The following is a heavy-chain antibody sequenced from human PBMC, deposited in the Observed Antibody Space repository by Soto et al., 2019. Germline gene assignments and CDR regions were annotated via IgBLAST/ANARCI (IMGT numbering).Heavy chain of an antibody. CDR3: ARESEDLTSNFDY. CDR1: GFTFTRYS. Sequence: LRLSCAASGFTFTRYSMNWVRQAPGKGLEWVSSISSTTNYIYYGDSMKGRFTISRDNAKNSLYLEMNSLRAEDTAAYYCARESEDLTSNFDYWGQGTLVTVSS. CDR2: ISSTTNYI. J-gene: IGHJ4*02. V-gene: IGHV3-21*06.